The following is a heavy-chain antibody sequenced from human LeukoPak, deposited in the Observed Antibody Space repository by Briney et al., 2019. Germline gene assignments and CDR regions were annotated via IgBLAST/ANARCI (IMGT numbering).Heavy chain of an antibody. V-gene: IGHV3-21*01. CDR3: ARETYDSGEKTLGVNPFFDY. J-gene: IGHJ4*02. CDR2: ISSSSSYI. CDR1: GFTFSSYS. D-gene: IGHD3-10*01. Sequence: PGGSLRLSCAASGFTFSSYSMNWVRQAPGKGLEWVSSISSSSSYIYYADSVKGRFTISRDNAKNSLYLQMNSLRAEDTAVYYCARETYDSGEKTLGVNPFFDYWGQGTLVTVSS.